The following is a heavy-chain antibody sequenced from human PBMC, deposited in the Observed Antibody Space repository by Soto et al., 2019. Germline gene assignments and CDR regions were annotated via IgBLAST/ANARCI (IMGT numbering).Heavy chain of an antibody. J-gene: IGHJ1*01. D-gene: IGHD6-6*01. V-gene: IGHV3-30-3*01. CDR1: GFIFSDYA. CDR2: ISPAGTNQ. CDR3: ARENSRISPRLFQH. Sequence: GGSLRLSCVTSGFIFSDYAMHWARQAPGKGLEWVALISPAGTNQYYADSAKGRFTISRDNSKNTLYLQMNSLRPEDTGLYYCARENSRISPRLFQHWGHGTLVTVSS.